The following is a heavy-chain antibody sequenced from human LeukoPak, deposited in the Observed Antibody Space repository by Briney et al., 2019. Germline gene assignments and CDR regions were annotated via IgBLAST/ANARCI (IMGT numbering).Heavy chain of an antibody. V-gene: IGHV4-39*07. CDR1: GGSISRSSYY. D-gene: IGHD3-22*01. CDR2: INHSGGT. Sequence: SETLSLTCTVSGGSISRSSYYWGWIRQPPGKGLEWIGEINHSGGTNYNPSLKSRVTISVDTSKNQFSLKLSSVTAADTAVYYCASAMIGVPDDAFDIWGQGTMVTVSS. J-gene: IGHJ3*02. CDR3: ASAMIGVPDDAFDI.